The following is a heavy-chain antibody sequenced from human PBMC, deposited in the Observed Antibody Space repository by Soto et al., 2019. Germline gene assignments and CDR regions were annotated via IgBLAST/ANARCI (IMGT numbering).Heavy chain of an antibody. CDR2: ISAYNGNT. CDR1: GYTFTSYG. Sequence: QVQLVQSGAEVKKPGASVKVSCKASGYTFTSYGISWVRQAPGQGLEWMGWISAYNGNTNYAQKLQGRVTMTTDTSTSKADMELRSLESDDTAVYYWAGSDYGDSPIDYWGQGTLVTVSS. J-gene: IGHJ4*02. V-gene: IGHV1-18*01. CDR3: AGSDYGDSPIDY. D-gene: IGHD4-17*01.